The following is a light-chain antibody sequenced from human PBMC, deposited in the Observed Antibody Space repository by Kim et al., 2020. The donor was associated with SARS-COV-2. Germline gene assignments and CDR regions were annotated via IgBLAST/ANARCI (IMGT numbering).Light chain of an antibody. J-gene: IGLJ6*01. CDR1: KIGDKN. V-gene: IGLV3-1*01. Sequence: SYELTQPPSVSVSPGQTASITCSGDKIGDKNASWYHQKPGQSPVVVMYRDSKRPSGIPERFSGSNSGNTATLTISGTQAMDEADYYCQAWDSSTYVFGSG. CDR2: RDS. CDR3: QAWDSSTYV.